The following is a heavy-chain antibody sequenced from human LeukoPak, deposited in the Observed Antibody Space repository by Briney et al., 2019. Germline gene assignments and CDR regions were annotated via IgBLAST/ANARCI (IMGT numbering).Heavy chain of an antibody. D-gene: IGHD2-15*01. Sequence: PGGSLRLSCAASGFTFSSYGMHWVRQAPGKGLEWVAVISYDGSNKYYADSVKGRFTISRDNSKNTLYLQMNSLRAEDTAVYYCAKDGSIQGYCSGGSCYSEYFQHWGQGTLVTVSS. V-gene: IGHV3-30*18. J-gene: IGHJ1*01. CDR3: AKDGSIQGYCSGGSCYSEYFQH. CDR1: GFTFSSYG. CDR2: ISYDGSNK.